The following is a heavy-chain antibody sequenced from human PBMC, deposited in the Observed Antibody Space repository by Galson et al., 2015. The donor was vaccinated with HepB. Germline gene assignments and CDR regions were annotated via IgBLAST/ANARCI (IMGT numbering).Heavy chain of an antibody. CDR3: ASQTEYCSGGSCPLGRFDY. J-gene: IGHJ4*02. D-gene: IGHD2-15*01. V-gene: IGHV3-30*03. CDR2: ISYDGSNK. Sequence: SLRLSCAASGFTFSSYSMNWVRQAPGKGLEWVAVISYDGSNKYYADSVKGRFTISRDNSKNTLYLQMNSLRAEDTAVYYCASQTEYCSGGSCPLGRFDYWGQGTLVTVSS. CDR1: GFTFSSYS.